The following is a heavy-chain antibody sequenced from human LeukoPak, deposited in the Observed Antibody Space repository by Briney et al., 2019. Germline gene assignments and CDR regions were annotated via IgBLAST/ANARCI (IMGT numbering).Heavy chain of an antibody. CDR2: IKKDGSEK. CDR3: AGGASWTSDM. J-gene: IGHJ3*02. Sequence: GGPLRLSCAASGFTFSRYWMNWVRQAPGKGLEWLANIKKDGSEKYYVDSVKGRFTISRDNAQNLVYLQLNSLSSDDTAVYYCAGGASWTSDMWGQGTLVIVSS. CDR1: GFTFSRYW. V-gene: IGHV3-7*01. D-gene: IGHD2-2*01.